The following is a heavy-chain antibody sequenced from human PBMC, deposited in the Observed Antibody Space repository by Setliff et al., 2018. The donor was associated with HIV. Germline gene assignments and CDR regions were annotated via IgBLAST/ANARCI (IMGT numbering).Heavy chain of an antibody. D-gene: IGHD2-2*01. CDR1: GFSLSTSGVG. CDR2: IYWDDDK. J-gene: IGHJ6*03. CDR3: AHSYCSSTSCCPHYYYYMDV. V-gene: IGHV2-5*02. Sequence: SGPTLVNPTQTLTLTCTFSGFSLSTSGVGVGWIRQPPGKALEWLALIYWDDDKRYSPSLESRLTITKDTSKNQVVLTMTNMDPVDTATYYCAHSYCSSTSCCPHYYYYMDVWGKGTTVTVSS.